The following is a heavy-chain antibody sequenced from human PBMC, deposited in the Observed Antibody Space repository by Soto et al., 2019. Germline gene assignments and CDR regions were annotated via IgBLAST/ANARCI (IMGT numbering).Heavy chain of an antibody. Sequence: QVQLVQSGAEVKKPGSSVRVSCKASGGTFSTHAISWVRQAPGRGPEWIGGIIPMYGSRKYAPNFQGRVTMIADASKKTASMELSSLRSEDTAGYYGARDPYVGYSVRIGYYGLDVWGQGTTVTVSS. J-gene: IGHJ6*02. CDR1: GGTFSTHA. CDR3: ARDPYVGYSVRIGYYGLDV. V-gene: IGHV1-69*01. D-gene: IGHD2-21*01. CDR2: IIPMYGSR.